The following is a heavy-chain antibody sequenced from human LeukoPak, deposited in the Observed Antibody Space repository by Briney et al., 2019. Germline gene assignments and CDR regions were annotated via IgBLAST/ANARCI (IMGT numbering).Heavy chain of an antibody. CDR3: ARGGGLDV. V-gene: IGHV3-7*03. Sequence: PGGSLRLSCAASGFIFGTFAMHWARQAPGKGLEWVASINHNGNVNYYVDSVKGRFTISRDNAKNSLYLQMSNLRAEDTAVYFCARGGGLDVWGQGATVTVSS. CDR2: INHNGNVN. J-gene: IGHJ6*02. D-gene: IGHD3-16*01. CDR1: GFIFGTFA.